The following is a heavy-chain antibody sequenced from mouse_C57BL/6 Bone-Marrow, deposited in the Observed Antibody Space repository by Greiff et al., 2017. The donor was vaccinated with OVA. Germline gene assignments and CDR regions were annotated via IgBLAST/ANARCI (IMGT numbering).Heavy chain of an antibody. J-gene: IGHJ3*01. CDR1: GFTFSDYG. CDR2: ISSGSSTI. CDR3: ARKDLRWGWFAY. V-gene: IGHV5-17*01. D-gene: IGHD1-1*02. Sequence: EVKLVESGGGLVKPGGSLELSCAASGFTFSDYGMHWVRQAPEKGLEWVAYISSGSSTIYYADTVKGRFTISRDNAKNTLFLQMTSLRSEDTAMYYCARKDLRWGWFAYWGQGTLVTVSA.